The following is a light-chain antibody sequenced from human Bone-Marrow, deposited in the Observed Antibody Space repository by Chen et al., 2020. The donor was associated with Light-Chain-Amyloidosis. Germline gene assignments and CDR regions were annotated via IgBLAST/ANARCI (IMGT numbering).Light chain of an antibody. Sequence: EIVLTQSPGTLSLSPGEGANLSCRASQTISSNYLTWYQQKFGQAPRLLIYGSSSRATGIPDRFNGSGSGTDFTLTINRLEPEDFAMYYCQQYGTSPLTFGGGNKVELK. V-gene: IGKV3-20*01. J-gene: IGKJ4*01. CDR1: QTISSNY. CDR3: QQYGTSPLT. CDR2: GSS.